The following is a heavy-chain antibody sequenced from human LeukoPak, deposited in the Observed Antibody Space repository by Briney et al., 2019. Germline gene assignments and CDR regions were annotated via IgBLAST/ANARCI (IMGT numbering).Heavy chain of an antibody. CDR1: GFTFTSSA. D-gene: IGHD5-12*01. V-gene: IGHV1-58*02. Sequence: SVKVSCKASGFTFTSSAMQWVRQARGQRLEWIGWIVVGSGNTNYAQKFQERVTITRDMSTSTAYMELSSLRSEDTAVYYCAAVGLGRTRGYSGYDQSFDYWGQGTLATVSS. J-gene: IGHJ4*02. CDR2: IVVGSGNT. CDR3: AAVGLGRTRGYSGYDQSFDY.